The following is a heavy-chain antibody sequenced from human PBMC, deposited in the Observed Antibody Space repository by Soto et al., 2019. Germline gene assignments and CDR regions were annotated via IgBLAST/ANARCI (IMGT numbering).Heavy chain of an antibody. V-gene: IGHV3-23*01. J-gene: IGHJ4*02. D-gene: IGHD4-17*01. CDR3: AKDPTYDYGYFDS. Sequence: GGSLRLSCAASGFTFSSYAMNWVRQAPGKGLEWVSTIRTSVGDTYYAASVKGRFTISRDNSKSTVYLHLNSLRAEDTAIYYCAKDPTYDYGYFDSWGQGTLVTVS. CDR2: IRTSVGDT. CDR1: GFTFSSYA.